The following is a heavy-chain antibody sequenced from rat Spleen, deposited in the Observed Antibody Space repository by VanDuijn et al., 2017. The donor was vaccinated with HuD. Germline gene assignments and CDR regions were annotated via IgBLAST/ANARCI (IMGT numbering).Heavy chain of an antibody. CDR3: TRRGYLSDWYFDF. CDR1: GFIFSNYD. J-gene: IGHJ1*01. D-gene: IGHD4-4*01. Sequence: EVQLVESGGGLVQPGRSMKLSCVASGFIFSNYDMAWVRQAPKTGLEWVAYISFDAGTPYNRDSVKGRFTISRDNVRSTLNLHMDSLRSEDTAIYYCTRRGYLSDWYFDFWGPGTMVTVSS. V-gene: IGHV5-25*01. CDR2: ISFDAGTP.